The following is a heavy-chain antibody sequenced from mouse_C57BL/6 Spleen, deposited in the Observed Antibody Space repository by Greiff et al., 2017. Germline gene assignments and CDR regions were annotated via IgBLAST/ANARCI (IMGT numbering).Heavy chain of an antibody. Sequence: VQLQQSGAELVRPGTSVKVSCKASGYAFTHYLIEWVRQRPGPGLEWIGVINPGSGGTNYNEKFKGKATLTADKSSSTAYMQLSSLTSEDSAVYFCARKDLWFAYWGQGTLVTVSA. CDR3: ARKDLWFAY. J-gene: IGHJ3*01. CDR1: GYAFTHYL. CDR2: INPGSGGT. V-gene: IGHV1-54*01.